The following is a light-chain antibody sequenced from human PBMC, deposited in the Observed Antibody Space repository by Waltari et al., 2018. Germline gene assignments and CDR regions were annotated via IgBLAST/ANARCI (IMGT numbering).Light chain of an antibody. CDR3: ASYIDSALEL. Sequence: QSALTQPASVSGSPGQSITIACTGTNSDIVASNYLTWYQQHPGKAPILIIFDVTFRSAGVSHRFSGSKSGNTASLTISGLQAEDEADYFCASYIDSALELFGGGTRLTVL. J-gene: IGLJ3*02. CDR2: DVT. CDR1: NSDIVASNY. V-gene: IGLV2-14*03.